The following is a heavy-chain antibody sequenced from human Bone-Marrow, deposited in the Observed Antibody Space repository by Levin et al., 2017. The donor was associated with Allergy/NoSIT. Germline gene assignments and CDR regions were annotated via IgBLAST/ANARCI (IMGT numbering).Heavy chain of an antibody. CDR3: AKDKQWLVAYPDY. Sequence: LSLTCAASGFTFSSYGMHWVRQAPGKGLEWVAVISYDGSNKYYADSVKGRFTISRDNSKNTLYLQMNSLRAEDTAVYYCAKDKQWLVAYPDYWGQGTLVTVSS. CDR2: ISYDGSNK. D-gene: IGHD6-19*01. CDR1: GFTFSSYG. J-gene: IGHJ4*02. V-gene: IGHV3-30*18.